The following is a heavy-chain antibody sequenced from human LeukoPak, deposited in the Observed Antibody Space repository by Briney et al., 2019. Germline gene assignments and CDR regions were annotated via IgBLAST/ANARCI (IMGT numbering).Heavy chain of an antibody. CDR2: IYYSGST. D-gene: IGHD4-11*01. CDR1: SGSISSYY. V-gene: IGHV4-59*08. Sequence: SETLSLTCAVSSGSISSYYWSWIRQPPGKGLEWIGYIYYSGSTNYNPSLKSRVTISVDTSKNQFSLKLSSVTAADTAVYYCARQLYSNLIDYWGQGTLVTVSS. CDR3: ARQLYSNLIDY. J-gene: IGHJ4*02.